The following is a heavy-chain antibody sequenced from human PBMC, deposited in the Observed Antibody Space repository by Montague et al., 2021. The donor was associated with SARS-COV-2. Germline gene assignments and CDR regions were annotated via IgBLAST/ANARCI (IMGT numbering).Heavy chain of an antibody. CDR3: ARSLDPSGTYYLHY. CDR2: IHYSGST. CDR1: GGSIGSYY. V-gene: IGHV4-59*01. J-gene: IGHJ4*02. D-gene: IGHD3-10*01. Sequence: SETLSLTCSVSGGSIGSYYWNWLRQPPGKGLEWIGHIHYSGSTTYSPSFKSRVTISIDTPKNQFSLKLSSVTAADTAVYYCARSLDPSGTYYLHYWGQGTLVTVSS.